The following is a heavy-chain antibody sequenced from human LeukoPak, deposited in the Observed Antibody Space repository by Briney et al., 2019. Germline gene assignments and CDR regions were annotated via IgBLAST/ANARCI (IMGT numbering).Heavy chain of an antibody. CDR2: ISSSSSYI. CDR3: ARDQVYAGLVITPHDY. V-gene: IGHV3-21*01. J-gene: IGHJ4*02. Sequence: GGSLRLSCAASGFTFSSYSMNWVRQAPGKGLEWVSSISSSSSYIYYADSVKGRFTISRDNAKNSLYLQMNSLRAEDTAVYYYARDQVYAGLVITPHDYWGQGTLVTVSS. CDR1: GFTFSSYS. D-gene: IGHD3/OR15-3a*01.